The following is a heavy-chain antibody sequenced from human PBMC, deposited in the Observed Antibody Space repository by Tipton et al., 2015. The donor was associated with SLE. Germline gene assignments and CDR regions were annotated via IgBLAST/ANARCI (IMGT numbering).Heavy chain of an antibody. D-gene: IGHD2-21*02. CDR3: AKDKRNIVVVTAPYY. J-gene: IGHJ4*02. CDR2: ISWDGGST. Sequence: SLRLSCAASGFTFDDYAMHWVRQAPGKGLEWVSLISWDGGSTYYADSVKGRFTISRDNSKNTLYLQINSLRAEDTAVYYCAKDKRNIVVVTAPYYWGQGTLVTVSS. CDR1: GFTFDDYA. V-gene: IGHV3-43D*04.